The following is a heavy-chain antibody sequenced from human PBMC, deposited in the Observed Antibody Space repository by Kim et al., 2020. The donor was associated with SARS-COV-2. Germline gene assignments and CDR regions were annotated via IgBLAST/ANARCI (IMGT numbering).Heavy chain of an antibody. D-gene: IGHD1-26*01. Sequence: SETLSLTCTVSGGSISSSSYYWGWIRQPPGKGLEWIGSIYYSGSTYYNPSLKSRVTISVDTSKNQFSLKLSSVTAADTAVYYCARHSGSYLDYWGQGTLVTVSS. CDR1: GGSISSSSYY. V-gene: IGHV4-39*01. CDR3: ARHSGSYLDY. J-gene: IGHJ4*02. CDR2: IYYSGST.